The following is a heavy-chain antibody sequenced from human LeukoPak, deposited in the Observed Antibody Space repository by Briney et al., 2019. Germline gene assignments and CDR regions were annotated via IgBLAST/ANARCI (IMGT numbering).Heavy chain of an antibody. CDR1: GYTFTSYY. D-gene: IGHD3-9*01. J-gene: IGHJ3*02. V-gene: IGHV1-69*13. CDR3: ARGLDYDILTGYLAHDAFDI. Sequence: ASVKVSCKASGYTFTSYYMHWVRQAPGQGLEWMGGIIPIFGTANYAQKFQGRVTITADESTSTAYMELSSLRSEDTAVYYCARGLDYDILTGYLAHDAFDIWGQGTMVTVSS. CDR2: IIPIFGTA.